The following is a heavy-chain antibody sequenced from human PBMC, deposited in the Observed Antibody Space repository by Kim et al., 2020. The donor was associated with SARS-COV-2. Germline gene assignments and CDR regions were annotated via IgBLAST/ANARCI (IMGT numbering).Heavy chain of an antibody. J-gene: IGHJ5*02. Sequence: SETLSLTCAVSGGSISSSNWWSWVRQPPGKGLEWIGEIYHSGSTNYNPSLKSRVTISVDKSKNQLSLKLSSVTAADTAVYYCARGGIAARIWINWFDPWGQGTLVTVSS. CDR3: ARGGIAARIWINWFDP. CDR2: IYHSGST. V-gene: IGHV4-4*02. D-gene: IGHD6-6*01. CDR1: GGSISSSNW.